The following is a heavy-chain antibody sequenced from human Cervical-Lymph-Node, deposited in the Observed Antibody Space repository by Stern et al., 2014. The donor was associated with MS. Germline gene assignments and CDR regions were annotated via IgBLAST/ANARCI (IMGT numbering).Heavy chain of an antibody. Sequence: VQLVESGGGVVQPGKSLRLSCTASGFAFSRHGMHWVRQVPGKGLEWVAVIWYDGTHEKYEDSVKGRFTISRDNSKNSLYLEMNSLRVEDTAVYYCAREKGACSGDCDVTFDSWGQGTLVTVSS. CDR1: GFAFSRHG. V-gene: IGHV3-33*01. J-gene: IGHJ4*02. CDR2: IWYDGTHE. CDR3: AREKGACSGDCDVTFDS. D-gene: IGHD2-21*02.